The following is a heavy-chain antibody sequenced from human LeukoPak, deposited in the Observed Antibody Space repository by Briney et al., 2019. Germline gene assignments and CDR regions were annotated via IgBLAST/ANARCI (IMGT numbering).Heavy chain of an antibody. J-gene: IGHJ5*02. Sequence: ASVKVSCKASGYTFTSYYMHWVRQAPGQGLEWMGIINPSGGSTSYAQKFQGRVTMTRDTSISTAYMELSRLRSDDTAVYYCARELGYCSGGSCSDWFDPWGQGTLVTVSS. D-gene: IGHD2-15*01. CDR1: GYTFTSYY. CDR2: INPSGGST. CDR3: ARELGYCSGGSCSDWFDP. V-gene: IGHV1-46*01.